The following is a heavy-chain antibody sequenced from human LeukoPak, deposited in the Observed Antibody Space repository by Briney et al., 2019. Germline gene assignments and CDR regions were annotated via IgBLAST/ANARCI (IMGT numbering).Heavy chain of an antibody. CDR2: IYYSGST. CDR1: GGSISSYS. D-gene: IGHD2-21*01. CDR3: ARVVVDGDLDY. Sequence: SETLSLTCTVSGGSISSYSWSWIRQPPGKGLEWIGYIYYSGSTYYNPSLKSRVTISVDTSKNQFSLKLSSVTAADTAVYYCARVVVDGDLDYWGQGTLVTVSS. V-gene: IGHV4-59*12. J-gene: IGHJ4*02.